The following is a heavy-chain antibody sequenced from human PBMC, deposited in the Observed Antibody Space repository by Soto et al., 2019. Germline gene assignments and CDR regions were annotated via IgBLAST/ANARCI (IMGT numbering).Heavy chain of an antibody. V-gene: IGHV3-11*01. CDR2: ISSSGSTI. D-gene: IGHD4-4*01. CDR3: ARARSNYVPIDY. Sequence: QVQLVESGGGLVKPGGSLRLSCAASGFTFSDYYMSWIRQAPGKGLEWVSYISSSGSTIYYADSVKGRFTISRDNAKNSLYLQMNSLRAEDRGGGGCARARSNYVPIDYWGQGTLVTVSS. CDR1: GFTFSDYY. J-gene: IGHJ4*02.